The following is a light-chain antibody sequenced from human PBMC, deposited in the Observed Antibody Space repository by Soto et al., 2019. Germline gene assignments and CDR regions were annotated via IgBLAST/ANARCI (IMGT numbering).Light chain of an antibody. CDR1: QSVSNN. Sequence: EIVLTQSPATLSVSPGERAALSCRASQSVSNNLAWYQQKPGQPPRLLIFGASTRATGIPARFSGSGSEAEFALTISSLQPDDFATYYCQQYNSYSWTFGQGTKVEIK. CDR3: QQYNSYSWT. J-gene: IGKJ1*01. CDR2: GAS. V-gene: IGKV3D-15*01.